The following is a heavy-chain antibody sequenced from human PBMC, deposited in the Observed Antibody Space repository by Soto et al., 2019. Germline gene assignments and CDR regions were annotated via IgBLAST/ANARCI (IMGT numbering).Heavy chain of an antibody. D-gene: IGHD6-6*01. Sequence: QVQLVQSGAEVKKPGASVKVSCKTSGYTFTGYYMHWVRQAPGQGLEWMGWINPNSGDTKYAQKFQGRVTMTRDTSISTAYMELSSLRSDDTAVYYCARDFLMITAHAYYYYDGMDVWGQGTTVTASS. J-gene: IGHJ6*02. CDR1: GYTFTGYY. V-gene: IGHV1-2*02. CDR3: ARDFLMITAHAYYYYDGMDV. CDR2: INPNSGDT.